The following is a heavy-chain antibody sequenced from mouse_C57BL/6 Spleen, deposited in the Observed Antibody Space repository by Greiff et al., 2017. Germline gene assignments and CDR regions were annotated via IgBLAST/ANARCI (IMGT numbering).Heavy chain of an antibody. CDR1: GFNIKDYY. V-gene: IGHV14-1*01. D-gene: IGHD2-5*01. CDR2: IDPEDGDT. J-gene: IGHJ2*01. CDR3: TTSNKYYFDY. Sequence: VQLQQSGAELVRPGASVKLSCTASGFNIKDYYMHWVKQRPEQGLEWIGRIDPEDGDTEYAPKFQGKDTMTADTSANTAYLQLSSLTSEDTAVYYCTTSNKYYFDYWGQGTTLTVSS.